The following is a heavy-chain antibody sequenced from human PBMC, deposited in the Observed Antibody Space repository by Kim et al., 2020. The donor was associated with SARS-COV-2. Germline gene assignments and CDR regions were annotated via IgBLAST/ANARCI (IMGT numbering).Heavy chain of an antibody. Sequence: DSVKGRFTIPRDNSKNTLYLQMNSLRAEDTAVYYCARGGIIVVVPAAINNWGQGTLVTVSS. J-gene: IGHJ4*02. CDR3: ARGGIIVVVPAAINN. D-gene: IGHD2-2*01. V-gene: IGHV3-30*01.